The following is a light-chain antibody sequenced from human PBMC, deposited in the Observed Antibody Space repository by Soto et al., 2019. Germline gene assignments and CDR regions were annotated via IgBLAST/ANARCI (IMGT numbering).Light chain of an antibody. J-gene: IGLJ1*01. V-gene: IGLV2-14*01. CDR1: SSDVGGYNY. Sequence: QSVLTQPAPVSGSPGQSITFSCTGTSSDVGGYNYVSWYQQHPGKAPKLMIYDVSNRPSGVSNRFSGSKSGNTASLTISGLQAEDEADYYCSSYTSSRYVFGTRTKVTVL. CDR2: DVS. CDR3: SSYTSSRYV.